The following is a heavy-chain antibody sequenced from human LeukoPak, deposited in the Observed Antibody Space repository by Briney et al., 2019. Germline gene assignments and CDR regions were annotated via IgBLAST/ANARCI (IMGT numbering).Heavy chain of an antibody. J-gene: IGHJ4*02. V-gene: IGHV3-74*01. CDR1: GFTFRSSW. CDR3: ARISYDSSGYFDY. Sequence: GGSLRLSCAASGFTFRSSWMHWVRQAPGKGLAWVSRITSDGTNTNYAGSVKGRFTISRDSAKNTLYMEMNGLGAEDAVVYYCARISYDSSGYFDYWGQGTLVTVSS. D-gene: IGHD3-22*01. CDR2: ITSDGTNT.